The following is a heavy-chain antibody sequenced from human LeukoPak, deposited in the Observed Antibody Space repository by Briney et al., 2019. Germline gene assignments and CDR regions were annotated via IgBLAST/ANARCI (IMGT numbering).Heavy chain of an antibody. J-gene: IGHJ4*02. CDR2: MSPNSGNT. CDR3: ARGPSYYDFHH. CDR1: GYTFTSCD. V-gene: IGHV1-8*01. D-gene: IGHD3-3*01. Sequence: GASVKVSCKASGYTFTSCDFNWVRQATGQGLEWMGWMSPNSGNTGYAQKFQGRVTMTSNTSISTAYMELSGLRSEDTAIYYCARGPSYYDFHHWGQGTLVTVSS.